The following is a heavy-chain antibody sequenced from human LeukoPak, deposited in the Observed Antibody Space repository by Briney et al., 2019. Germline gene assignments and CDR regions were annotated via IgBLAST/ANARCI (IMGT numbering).Heavy chain of an antibody. J-gene: IGHJ6*02. CDR1: GYSITSYW. CDR2: IDPSDSYN. Sequence: GESLKISCKGSGYSITSYWITWVRQMAGKGLEWVGRIDPSDSYNNYSPSFQGHVTISADKSITTAYLQWSSLKASDTAIYYCTGHPGIASDLGVWGQGTTVTVS. V-gene: IGHV5-10-1*01. D-gene: IGHD6-13*01. CDR3: TGHPGIASDLGV.